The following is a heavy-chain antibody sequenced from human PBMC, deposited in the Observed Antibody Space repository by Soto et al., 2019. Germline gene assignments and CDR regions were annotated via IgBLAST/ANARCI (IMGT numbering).Heavy chain of an antibody. Sequence: GESLKISCQGSGYRFTSYWIGWVRQMPGKGLEWMGIIYPGDSDTRYSPSFQGQVTISADKSISTAYLQWSSLKASDTAMYYCARGPNYSSSWYYYCGMDVWGQGTTVTVSS. CDR2: IYPGDSDT. CDR1: GYRFTSYW. V-gene: IGHV5-51*01. CDR3: ARGPNYSSSWYYYCGMDV. D-gene: IGHD6-13*01. J-gene: IGHJ6*02.